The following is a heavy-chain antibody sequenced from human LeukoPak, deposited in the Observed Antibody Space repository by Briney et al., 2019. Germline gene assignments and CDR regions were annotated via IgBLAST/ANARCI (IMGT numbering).Heavy chain of an antibody. V-gene: IGHV3-23*01. CDR2: ISGSGHST. D-gene: IGHD4-23*01. J-gene: IGHJ4*02. CDR3: AKGDYGGNTVFDY. Sequence: PGGSLRLSCAASGFAFDGYAMSWVRQAPGKGLEWVSGISGSGHSTYYADSVKGRLTISRDNSKNTLYLQLISLRAEDTAVYYCAKGDYGGNTVFDYWGQGTLVTVSS. CDR1: GFAFDGYA.